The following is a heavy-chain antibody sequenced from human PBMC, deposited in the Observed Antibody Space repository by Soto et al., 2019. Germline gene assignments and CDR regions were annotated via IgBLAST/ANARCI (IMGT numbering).Heavy chain of an antibody. CDR1: GGSISSSSYY. Sequence: SETLSLTCTVSGGSISSSSYYWGWIRQPPGKGLEWIGSIYYSGSTYYNPSLKSRVTISVDTSKNQFSLKLSSVTAADTAVYYCARHLPAAYWDYFDYWGQGTLVTVSS. D-gene: IGHD2-2*01. CDR2: IYYSGST. J-gene: IGHJ4*02. V-gene: IGHV4-39*01. CDR3: ARHLPAAYWDYFDY.